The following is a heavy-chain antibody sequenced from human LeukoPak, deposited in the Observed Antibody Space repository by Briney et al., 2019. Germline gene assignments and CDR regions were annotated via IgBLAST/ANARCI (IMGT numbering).Heavy chain of an antibody. V-gene: IGHV1-18*01. D-gene: IGHD5-18*01. CDR3: ARDLNTYGFDH. CDR2: ISAYNGDT. Sequence: ASVKVSCKASGYTFSRYGFNWVRQAPGQGLEWMGWISAYNGDTNYAQKLQGRVTLTTDTSASTVFMEVRSLRSDDTAVYYCARDLNTYGFDHWGQGTLVTVSS. CDR1: GYTFSRYG. J-gene: IGHJ5*02.